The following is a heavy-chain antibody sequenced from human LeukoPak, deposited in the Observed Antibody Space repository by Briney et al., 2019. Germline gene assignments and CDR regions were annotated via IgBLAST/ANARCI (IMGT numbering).Heavy chain of an antibody. J-gene: IGHJ4*02. V-gene: IGHV5-51*01. Sequence: GESLKISCKVSGYSFTAYGIGWVRQMPGMGLEWVAITYPGDSNTVYSPSFQGQVTISADTSISTAYLQWNSLRASDTAMYFCVRHPQRSGWSHFDYWGQGTLVTVSP. CDR3: VRHPQRSGWSHFDY. CDR1: GYSFTAYG. D-gene: IGHD6-13*01. CDR2: TYPGDSNT.